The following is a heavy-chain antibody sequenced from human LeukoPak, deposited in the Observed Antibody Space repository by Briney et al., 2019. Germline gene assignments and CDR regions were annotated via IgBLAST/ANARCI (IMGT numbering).Heavy chain of an antibody. Sequence: PGRSLRLSCAASGFTFSSYGMHWVRQAPGKGLEWVAVIWYDGSSKYYADSVKGRFTISRDNSKNTLYLQMNSLRAEDTAVYYCARDLSDVAVVAASGAFDYWGQGTLVTVSS. CDR1: GFTFSSYG. V-gene: IGHV3-33*01. J-gene: IGHJ4*02. D-gene: IGHD2-15*01. CDR2: IWYDGSSK. CDR3: ARDLSDVAVVAASGAFDY.